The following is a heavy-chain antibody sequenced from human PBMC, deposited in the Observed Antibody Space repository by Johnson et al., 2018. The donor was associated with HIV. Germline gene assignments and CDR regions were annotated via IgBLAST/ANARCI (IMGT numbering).Heavy chain of an antibody. V-gene: IGHV3-53*01. CDR2: IYRGGRT. Sequence: VQLVESGGGLIQPGGSLRLSCAASGFTVSDNYMTWVRQAPGKGLEWVSVIYRGGRTYYADFVQGRFTISRDNHKNTVYLLMNSLRGEDTAVYYCARILLGYCRAWGQGTMVTVSS. J-gene: IGHJ3*01. CDR3: ARILLGYCRA. CDR1: GFTVSDNY. D-gene: IGHD2-15*01.